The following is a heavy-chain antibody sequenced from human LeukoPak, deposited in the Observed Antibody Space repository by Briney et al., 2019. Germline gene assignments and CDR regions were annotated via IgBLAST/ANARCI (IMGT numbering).Heavy chain of an antibody. CDR1: GGSISSYY. Sequence: SETLSLTCTVSGGSISSYYWSWIRQPPGKGLEWIGYIYYSGSTNYNPSLKSRVTISVDTSKNQFPLKLSSATAADTAVYYCARMGSYCSGGSCYVWFDPWGQGTLVTVSS. V-gene: IGHV4-59*01. CDR2: IYYSGST. CDR3: ARMGSYCSGGSCYVWFDP. J-gene: IGHJ5*02. D-gene: IGHD2-15*01.